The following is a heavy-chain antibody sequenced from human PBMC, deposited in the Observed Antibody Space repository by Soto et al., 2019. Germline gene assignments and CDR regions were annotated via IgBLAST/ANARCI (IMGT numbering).Heavy chain of an antibody. CDR2: ISSSSSYI. D-gene: IGHD2-2*03. V-gene: IGHV3-21*01. CDR1: GFTFSRCT. Sequence: GGSLRLSCAASGFTFSRCTMNWVRQAPGKGLEWVSSISSSSSYIYYADSVKGRFTISRDNARNSLYLQMDSLRAEDTAVYYCASEQMDSVVVPAALAFWGQGTPVTVSS. J-gene: IGHJ4*02. CDR3: ASEQMDSVVVPAALAF.